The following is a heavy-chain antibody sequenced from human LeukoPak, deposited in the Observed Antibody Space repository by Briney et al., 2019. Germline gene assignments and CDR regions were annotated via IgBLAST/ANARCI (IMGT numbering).Heavy chain of an antibody. J-gene: IGHJ4*02. V-gene: IGHV3-30*18. CDR1: GFTFSSYG. Sequence: GRSLRLSCAASGFTFSSYGMHWVRQAPGKGLEWVAVISYDGSNKYYADSVKGRFTISRDNSKNTLYLQMNSLRAEDTAVYYCAKEAGSGWLDYWGQGTLVTVSS. CDR2: ISYDGSNK. D-gene: IGHD6-19*01. CDR3: AKEAGSGWLDY.